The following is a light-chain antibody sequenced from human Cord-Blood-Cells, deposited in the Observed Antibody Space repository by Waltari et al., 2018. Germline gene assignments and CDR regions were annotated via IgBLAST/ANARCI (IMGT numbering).Light chain of an antibody. CDR2: AAS. Sequence: DIQMAQSPSSLSASVGDRVTITCRASQSISSYLNWYQQKPRKAPKRGIYAASCLQSAVAARFSGSRSGTDFTLTINSLQPEDFATYYCQQSYSTPGTFGQGTKLEIK. CDR1: QSISSY. V-gene: IGKV1-39*01. J-gene: IGKJ2*02. CDR3: QQSYSTPGT.